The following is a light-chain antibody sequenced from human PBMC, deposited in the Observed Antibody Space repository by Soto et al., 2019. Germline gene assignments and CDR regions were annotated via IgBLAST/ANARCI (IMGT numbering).Light chain of an antibody. Sequence: DIQMAESPSSLSASVGDIVTITCQASQDISNYLNWYQQKPGKAPKLLIYDASNLETGVPSRFSGSGSGTDFTFTISSLQPEDIATYYCQQYDNLLTFGQGTRLEIK. CDR1: QDISNY. V-gene: IGKV1-33*01. CDR3: QQYDNLLT. J-gene: IGKJ5*01. CDR2: DAS.